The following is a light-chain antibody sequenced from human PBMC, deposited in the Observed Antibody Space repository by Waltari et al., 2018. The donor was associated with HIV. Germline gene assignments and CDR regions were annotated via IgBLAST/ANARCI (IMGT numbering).Light chain of an antibody. V-gene: IGKV2-24*01. CDR3: MRAKEFPFT. J-gene: IGKJ2*01. Sequence: DIEMTQTPLASPVTLLQPASISCRSSERLEHTDGNTYLSLLYQRPDQPPRLLIYKISNRLSGVADRFIGTGAGTNFTLRISRVTSEDVGIYYCMRAKEFPFTFGEGTRLEI. CDR1: ERLEHTDGNTY. CDR2: KIS.